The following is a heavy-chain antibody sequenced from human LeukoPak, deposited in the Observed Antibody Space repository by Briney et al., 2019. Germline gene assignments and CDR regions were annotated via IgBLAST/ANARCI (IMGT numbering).Heavy chain of an antibody. Sequence: GGSLRLSCAASGFTFSSYAMSWVRQAPGKGLEWVSAISGSGGTTYYADSVKGRFTISRDNSKNTLYLQMSSLRADDTAVYYCTKGGWGTVLDYWGQGTLVTVSS. J-gene: IGHJ4*02. D-gene: IGHD3-10*01. CDR2: ISGSGGTT. V-gene: IGHV3-23*01. CDR1: GFTFSSYA. CDR3: TKGGWGTVLDY.